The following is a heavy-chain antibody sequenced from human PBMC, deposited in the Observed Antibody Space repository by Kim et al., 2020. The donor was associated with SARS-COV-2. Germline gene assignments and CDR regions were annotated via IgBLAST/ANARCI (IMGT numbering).Heavy chain of an antibody. D-gene: IGHD2-15*01. CDR3: ARDWYCTGSRCVDCFDP. V-gene: IGHV1-18*04. J-gene: IGHJ5*02. Sequence: ASVKVSCKASGYPFTSYGISWVRQAPGQGLEWMGWISTDDGDTNYAQQYQGRLSMTTDTSTSTAYMELRSLRSDDTAVYYCARDWYCTGSRCVDCFDPWGQGTLVTVSS. CDR2: ISTDDGDT. CDR1: GYPFTSYG.